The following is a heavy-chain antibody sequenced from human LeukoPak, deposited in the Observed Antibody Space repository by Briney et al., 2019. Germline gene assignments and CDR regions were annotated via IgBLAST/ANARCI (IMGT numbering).Heavy chain of an antibody. CDR2: ISSSGSTI. J-gene: IGHJ4*02. Sequence: GGSLRLSCAASGFTFSSYEMNWVRQAPGKGLEWVSYISSSGSTIYYADSVKGRFTISRDNAKNSLYLQMNSLRSEDTAVYYCARDHNTLEYYDSSGYYYYWGQGTLVTVSS. V-gene: IGHV3-48*03. D-gene: IGHD3-22*01. CDR1: GFTFSSYE. CDR3: ARDHNTLEYYDSSGYYYY.